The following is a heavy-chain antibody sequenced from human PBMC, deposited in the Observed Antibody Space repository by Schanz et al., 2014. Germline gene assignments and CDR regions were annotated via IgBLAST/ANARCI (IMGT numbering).Heavy chain of an antibody. V-gene: IGHV3-23*04. J-gene: IGHJ4*02. CDR1: GFTFSSYA. D-gene: IGHD3-9*01. CDR3: AKQIRYDILAVTGD. Sequence: EVQLAESGGGLVQPGRSLRLSCAASGFTFSSYAMRWVRQAPGKGLEWVSSISHSGGSKYYADSVKGRFTISRDNSKKTLYRQKNSLRAEDAAVYYCAKQIRYDILAVTGDWGQGTLVTVSS. CDR2: ISHSGGSK.